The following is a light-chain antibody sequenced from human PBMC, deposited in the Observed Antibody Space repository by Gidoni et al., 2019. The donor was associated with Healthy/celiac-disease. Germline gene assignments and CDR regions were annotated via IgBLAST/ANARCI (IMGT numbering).Light chain of an antibody. CDR2: GAS. CDR1: QSVSSSY. J-gene: IGKJ1*01. CDR3: QQYGSSPWT. Sequence: EIVLTQSPGTLSLSPGEGATLSCRASQSVSSSYLAWYQQKPGQAPRLLIYGASSRATGIPDRFSGSGSGTDFTLTISRLEPEDFAVYYCQQYGSSPWTFGQGTKVEFK. V-gene: IGKV3-20*01.